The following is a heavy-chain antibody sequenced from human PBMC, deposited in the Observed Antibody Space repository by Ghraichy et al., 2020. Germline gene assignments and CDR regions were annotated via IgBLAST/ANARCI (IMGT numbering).Heavy chain of an antibody. J-gene: IGHJ6*02. D-gene: IGHD3-3*01. CDR2: ISSSSSTI. V-gene: IGHV3-48*01. CDR3: ARPLRFLEWFPAKYYYYGMDV. Sequence: GGSLRLSCAASGFTFSSYSMNWVRQAPGKGLEWVSYISSSSSTIYYADSVKGRFTISRDNAKNSLYLQMNSLRAEDTAVYYCARPLRFLEWFPAKYYYYGMDVWGQGTTVTVSS. CDR1: GFTFSSYS.